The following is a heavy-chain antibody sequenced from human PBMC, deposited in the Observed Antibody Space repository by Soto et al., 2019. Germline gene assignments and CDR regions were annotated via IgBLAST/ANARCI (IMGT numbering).Heavy chain of an antibody. V-gene: IGHV3-21*06. J-gene: IGHJ4*02. Sequence: EVLLVESGGGLVKPGGSLRLSCAASGFTFTRYSMNWVRQAPGKGIEWVASISSTTNYIYYGESLKGRLTISRDNAKNSMYLQMNTLRAEDTAVYYCARESEDLSSNLDYWGQGTLVTVSS. CDR3: ARESEDLSSNLDY. CDR1: GFTFTRYS. CDR2: ISSTTNYI.